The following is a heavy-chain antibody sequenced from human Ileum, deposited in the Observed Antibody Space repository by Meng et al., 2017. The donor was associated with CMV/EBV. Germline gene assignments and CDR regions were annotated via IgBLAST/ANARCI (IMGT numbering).Heavy chain of an antibody. CDR1: GFTFSSYG. J-gene: IGHJ6*02. Sequence: GGSLRLSCAASGFTFSSYGMHWVRQAPGKGLGWVAFIRYDGSNKYYADSVKGRFTISRDNSKNTLYLQMNSLRAEDTAVYYCAKDQVLVVVPAASDYYYYGMDVWGQGTTVTVS. CDR3: AKDQVLVVVPAASDYYYYGMDV. D-gene: IGHD2-2*01. V-gene: IGHV3-30*02. CDR2: IRYDGSNK.